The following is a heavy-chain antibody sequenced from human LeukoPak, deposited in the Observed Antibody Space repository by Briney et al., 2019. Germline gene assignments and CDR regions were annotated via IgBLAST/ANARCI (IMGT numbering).Heavy chain of an antibody. J-gene: IGHJ4*02. CDR1: GGSISSSSYY. Sequence: SETLSLTCTVSGGSISSSSYYWGWIRQPPGRGLEWIGSIFYSGSTYYNPSLKSRVTISVDTSKNQFSLKLSSVTAADTAVYYCARQNPYYSDTTGPYWGQGTLVTVSS. CDR2: IFYSGST. CDR3: ARQNPYYSDTTGPY. V-gene: IGHV4-39*01. D-gene: IGHD3-22*01.